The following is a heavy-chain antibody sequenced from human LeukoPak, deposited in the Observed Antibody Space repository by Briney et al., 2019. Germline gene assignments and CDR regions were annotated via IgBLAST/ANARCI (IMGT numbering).Heavy chain of an antibody. V-gene: IGHV4-38-2*02. Sequence: PSETLSLTCTVSGYSISSGYYWGWIRQPPGKGLEWIGSIYHSGSTYYNPSLKSRATISVDTSKNQFSLKLSSVTAADTAVYYCARGGGPLQSFDYWGQGTLVTVSS. J-gene: IGHJ4*02. CDR2: IYHSGST. CDR3: ARGGGPLQSFDY. D-gene: IGHD4-11*01. CDR1: GYSISSGYY.